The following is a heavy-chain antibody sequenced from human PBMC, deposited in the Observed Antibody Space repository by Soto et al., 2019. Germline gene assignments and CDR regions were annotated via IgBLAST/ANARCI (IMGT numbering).Heavy chain of an antibody. CDR1: GYSFTSYY. D-gene: IGHD5-12*01. Sequence: GASVKVSCKAIGYSFTSYYMHWVRQAPGQGLEWMGIINPSGGSTSYAQKFQGRVAMTRDTSTSTVYMELSSLRSEDTAVYYCAIGPKMAWDAFDIWGQGTVVTVSS. J-gene: IGHJ3*02. CDR2: INPSGGST. V-gene: IGHV1-46*03. CDR3: AIGPKMAWDAFDI.